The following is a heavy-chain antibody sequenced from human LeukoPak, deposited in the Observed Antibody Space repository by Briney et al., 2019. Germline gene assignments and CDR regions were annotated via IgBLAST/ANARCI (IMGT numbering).Heavy chain of an antibody. CDR1: GRSINSYY. D-gene: IGHD1-20*01. J-gene: IGHJ4*02. V-gene: IGHV4-4*07. CDR3: ARYNWIYVDY. CDR2: IYTSEST. Sequence: SETLSLTCSVSGRSINSYYWSWIRQPAGKGLEWVERIYTSESTNYNPSLNSRVTMPVDTSKNQFALKLSSVTAADTAVYYFARYNWIYVDYWGKGTLVTVS.